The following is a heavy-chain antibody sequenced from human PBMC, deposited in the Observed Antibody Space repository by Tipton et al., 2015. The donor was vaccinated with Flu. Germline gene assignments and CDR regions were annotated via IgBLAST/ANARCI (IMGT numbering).Heavy chain of an antibody. CDR3: AKHTVWRTMGDFAY. CDR2: IYYTGSA. D-gene: IGHD4-17*01. J-gene: IGHJ4*02. Sequence: GLVKPSETLSHTCTVSGGFITNYYWSWIRQPPGKGLEFIGYIYYTGSAHYNPSLYSRVTMSVDTSKNQFSLKVTSVTAADTAVYYCAKHTVWRTMGDFAYWGQGILVTVSS. V-gene: IGHV4-59*08. CDR1: GGFITNYY.